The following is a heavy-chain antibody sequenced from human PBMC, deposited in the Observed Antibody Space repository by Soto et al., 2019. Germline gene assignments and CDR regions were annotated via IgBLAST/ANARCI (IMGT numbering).Heavy chain of an antibody. Sequence: PGGSLRLSCAASGFIFCNYAMSWVRQAPGKGLEKVSGISGSAGSTYNADSVKGRFTISRDNSKNTMYMQMSSLRAEYTAVYYCAKKSTDSSGYFDSWGQGTLVTVSS. CDR2: ISGSAGST. CDR3: AKKSTDSSGYFDS. D-gene: IGHD2-2*01. CDR1: GFIFCNYA. V-gene: IGHV3-23*01. J-gene: IGHJ4*02.